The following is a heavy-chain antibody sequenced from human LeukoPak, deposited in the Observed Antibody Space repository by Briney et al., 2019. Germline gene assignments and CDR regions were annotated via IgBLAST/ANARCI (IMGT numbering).Heavy chain of an antibody. CDR2: IYYSGST. J-gene: IGHJ3*02. Sequence: KPSETLSLTCTVSGGSISSYYWSWIRQPPGKGLEWIGYIYYSGSTNYNPSLKSRVTISVDTSKNQFSLELSSVTAADTAVYYRARGRSPQAPLPDAFDIWGQGTMVTVSS. CDR3: ARGRSPQAPLPDAFDI. D-gene: IGHD3-10*01. CDR1: GGSISSYY. V-gene: IGHV4-59*01.